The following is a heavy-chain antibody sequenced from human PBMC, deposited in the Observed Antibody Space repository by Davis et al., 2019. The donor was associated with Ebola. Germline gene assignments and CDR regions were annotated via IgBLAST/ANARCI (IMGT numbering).Heavy chain of an antibody. CDR2: INAGNGNT. V-gene: IGHV1-3*01. Sequence: AASVKVSCKASGYTFTSYAMHWVRQAPGQRLEWMGWINAGNGNTKYSQKFQGRVTITRDTSASTAYMELSSLRSEDTAVYYCARDMGVAGSLVGYYYGMDVWGQGTTVTVSS. J-gene: IGHJ6*02. CDR1: GYTFTSYA. D-gene: IGHD6-19*01. CDR3: ARDMGVAGSLVGYYYGMDV.